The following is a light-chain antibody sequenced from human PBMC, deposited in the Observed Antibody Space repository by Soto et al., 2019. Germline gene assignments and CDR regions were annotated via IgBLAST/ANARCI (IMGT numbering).Light chain of an antibody. CDR3: CSYATSFVL. CDR1: SSDVGGYNY. Sequence: QSALTQPRSVSGSPGQSVTISCTGTSSDVGGYNYVSWYQQHPGKAPKLMIYDVSKRPSGVPDRFSVSKSGNTASLTISGLQAEDEADYYCCSYATSFVLFGGGTKLTVL. CDR2: DVS. J-gene: IGLJ2*01. V-gene: IGLV2-11*01.